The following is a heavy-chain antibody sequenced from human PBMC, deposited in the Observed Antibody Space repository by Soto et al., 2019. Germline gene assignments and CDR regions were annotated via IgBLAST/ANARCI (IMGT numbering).Heavy chain of an antibody. CDR3: ARHPRSPPDWNDRGAFDY. D-gene: IGHD1-1*01. V-gene: IGHV4-39*01. Sequence: SETLSLTCTVSGGSISSSSYYWGSIRQPPGKGLEWIGSIYYSGSTYYNPSLKSRVTISVDTSKNQFSLKLSSVTAADTAVYYCARHPRSPPDWNDRGAFDYWGQGTLVTV. J-gene: IGHJ4*02. CDR2: IYYSGST. CDR1: GGSISSSSYY.